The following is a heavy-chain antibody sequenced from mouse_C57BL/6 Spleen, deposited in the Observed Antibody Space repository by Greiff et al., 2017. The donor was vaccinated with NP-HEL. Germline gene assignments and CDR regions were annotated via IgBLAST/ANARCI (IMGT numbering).Heavy chain of an antibody. J-gene: IGHJ1*03. Sequence: QVQLQQSGPELVKPGASVKLSCKASGYTFTSSDINWVKQRPGQGLEWIGWIYPRDGSTKYNEKFKGKATLTVDTSSSTAYMELHSLTSEDSAVYVCARGTTVVATGYFDVWGTGTTVTVSS. CDR3: ARGTTVVATGYFDV. D-gene: IGHD1-1*01. CDR2: IYPRDGST. CDR1: GYTFTSSD. V-gene: IGHV1-85*01.